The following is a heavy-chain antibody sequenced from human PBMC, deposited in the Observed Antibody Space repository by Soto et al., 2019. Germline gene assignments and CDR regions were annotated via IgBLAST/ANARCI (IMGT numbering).Heavy chain of an antibody. V-gene: IGHV1-46*04. J-gene: IGHJ6*02. CDR3: ERIFNGGKHPPYYGMDV. Sequence: QVQLVQSGAEVKKPGASVKVSCKASGYTFTSYYMHWVRQAPGQGLEWMGIINPSGGSTSYAEKLQGRVTMTRDTSTSTVYLELSSLRSEDTAVYYCERIFNGGKHPPYYGMDVWGQGTTVTVSS. D-gene: IGHD2-15*01. CDR1: GYTFTSYY. CDR2: INPSGGST.